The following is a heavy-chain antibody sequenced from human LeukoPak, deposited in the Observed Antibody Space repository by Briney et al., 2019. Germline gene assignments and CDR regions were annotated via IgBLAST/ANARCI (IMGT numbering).Heavy chain of an antibody. CDR1: GGSISSYY. D-gene: IGHD2-2*01. Sequence: ASETLSLTCTVSGGSISSYYWSWIRQPPGKGPEWIGYIYYSGSTNYNPSLKSRVTISVDTSKNQFSLKLSSVTAADTAVYYCARTPGGSSIQDAFDIWGQGTMVTVSS. J-gene: IGHJ3*02. CDR2: IYYSGST. CDR3: ARTPGGSSIQDAFDI. V-gene: IGHV4-59*01.